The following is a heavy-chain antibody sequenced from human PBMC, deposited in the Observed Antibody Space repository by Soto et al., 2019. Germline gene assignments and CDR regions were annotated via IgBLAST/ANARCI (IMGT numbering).Heavy chain of an antibody. D-gene: IGHD6-19*01. V-gene: IGHV3-7*03. CDR3: AGGSGWLSDY. Sequence: EVQLVESGGGLVQPGGSLRLSCAASGLSISSYWMNWVRQAPGKGLEWVAIIRKDGSEKYYVDSVKGRFTISRDNAKNSLYLQMNSPRDDDTAVYYCAGGSGWLSDYWGRGTLVTVSS. CDR1: GLSISSYW. J-gene: IGHJ4*02. CDR2: IRKDGSEK.